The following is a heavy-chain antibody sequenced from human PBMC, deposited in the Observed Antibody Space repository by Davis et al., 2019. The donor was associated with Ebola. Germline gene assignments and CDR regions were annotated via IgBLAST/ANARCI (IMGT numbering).Heavy chain of an antibody. D-gene: IGHD3-3*01. V-gene: IGHV1-69*13. Sequence: AASVKVSCKASGGTFSSYAISWVRQAPGQGLEWMGGIIPIFGTANYAQKFQGRVTITADESTSTAYMELSSVTAADTAVYYCARVRRFLYHGMDVWGQGTTVTVSS. CDR3: ARVRRFLYHGMDV. J-gene: IGHJ6*02. CDR1: GGTFSSYA. CDR2: IIPIFGTA.